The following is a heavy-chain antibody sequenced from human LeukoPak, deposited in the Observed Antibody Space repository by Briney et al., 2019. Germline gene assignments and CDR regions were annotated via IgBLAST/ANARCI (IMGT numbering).Heavy chain of an antibody. D-gene: IGHD6-6*01. Sequence: GGSLRLSCATSGFPFSPYPMHWVREAPGKGLEWVAVIAYDGGNIFYAPSVRGRFTISRDNSRGTLSLQMNSLKVEDTALYYCVRDPSARFYFDYWGQGALVTVFS. V-gene: IGHV3-30*03. CDR2: IAYDGGNI. CDR3: VRDPSARFYFDY. CDR1: GFPFSPYP. J-gene: IGHJ4*02.